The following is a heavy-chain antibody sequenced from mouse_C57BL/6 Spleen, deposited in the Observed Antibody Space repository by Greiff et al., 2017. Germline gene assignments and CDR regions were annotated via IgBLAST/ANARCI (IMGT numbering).Heavy chain of an antibody. Sequence: QVQLQQSGPELVKPGASVKISCKASGYAFSSSWLNWVKQRPGKGLEWIGRIYPGDGDTNYNGKFTGKATLTADKSSSTAYMQLSSLTSEDSAVYFCARSDYGNFYAMDYWGQGTSVTVSS. J-gene: IGHJ4*01. V-gene: IGHV1-82*01. CDR3: ARSDYGNFYAMDY. CDR2: IYPGDGDT. D-gene: IGHD2-1*01. CDR1: GYAFSSSW.